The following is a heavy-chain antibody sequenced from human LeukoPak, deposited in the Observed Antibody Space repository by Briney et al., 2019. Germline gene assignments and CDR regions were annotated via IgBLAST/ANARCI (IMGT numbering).Heavy chain of an antibody. CDR3: ATGYCSGGSCYLPFDY. CDR2: INHSGST. J-gene: IGHJ4*02. Sequence: PSETLSLTCAVYGGSFSGYYWSWIRQPPGKGLEWIGEINHSGSTNYNPSLKRRVTISVDTSKNQFSLKLSSVTAADTAVYYCATGYCSGGSCYLPFDYWGQGTLVTVSS. D-gene: IGHD2-15*01. CDR1: GGSFSGYY. V-gene: IGHV4-34*01.